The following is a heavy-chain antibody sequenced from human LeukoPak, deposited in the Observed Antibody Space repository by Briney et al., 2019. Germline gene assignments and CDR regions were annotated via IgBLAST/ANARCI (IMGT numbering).Heavy chain of an antibody. CDR2: IYYSGST. CDR3: ARLRVGFGVPGNWFDP. Sequence: SETLSLTCTVSGGSISSYYWSWIRQPPGKGLEWIGYIYYSGSTNYNPSLKSRVTISVDTSKNQFSLKLSSVTAADTAVYYCARLRVGFGVPGNWFDPWGQGTLVTVSS. CDR1: GGSISSYY. D-gene: IGHD3-10*01. V-gene: IGHV4-59*01. J-gene: IGHJ5*02.